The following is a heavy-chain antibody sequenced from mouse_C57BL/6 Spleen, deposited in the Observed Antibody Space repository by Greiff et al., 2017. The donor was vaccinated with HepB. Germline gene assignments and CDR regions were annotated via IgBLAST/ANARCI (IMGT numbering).Heavy chain of an antibody. CDR1: GFTFSDYG. D-gene: IGHD1-1*01. CDR2: ISSGSSTI. CDR3: ARPYGSSYDWYFDV. J-gene: IGHJ1*03. Sequence: DVMLVESGGGLVKPGGSLKLSCAASGFTFSDYGMHWVRQAPEKGLEWVAYISSGSSTIYYADTVKGRFTISRDNARNTLFLQMTSLRSEDTAMYYCARPYGSSYDWYFDVWGTGTTVTVSS. V-gene: IGHV5-17*01.